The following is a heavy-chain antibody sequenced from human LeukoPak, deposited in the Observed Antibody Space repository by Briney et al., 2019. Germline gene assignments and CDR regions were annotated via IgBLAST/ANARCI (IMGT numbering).Heavy chain of an antibody. J-gene: IGHJ6*03. Sequence: GESLKISCKGSGYSFTSYWIGWVRQMPGKGLEWMGIIYPGDSDTRYSPSFQGQVTISADKSISTAYLQWSSLKASDTAMYYCARQQQLVLDRAYYYYYMDVWGKGTTVTVSS. CDR3: ARQQQLVLDRAYYYYYMDV. CDR2: IYPGDSDT. CDR1: GYSFTSYW. V-gene: IGHV5-51*01. D-gene: IGHD6-13*01.